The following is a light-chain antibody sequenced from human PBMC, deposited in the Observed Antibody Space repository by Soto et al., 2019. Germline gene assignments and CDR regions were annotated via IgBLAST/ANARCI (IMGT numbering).Light chain of an antibody. V-gene: IGKV1-5*01. CDR1: QTISNW. CDR3: QQYYSYWT. Sequence: DIQMTQSPSTLSASVGDRVTITGRASQTISNWLAWYQQKPGKAPKLLIYDASSLEGGVPSRFSGSGSGTEFTLTLSSLQPDDFATYYCQQYYSYWTFGQGTKVEIK. CDR2: DAS. J-gene: IGKJ1*01.